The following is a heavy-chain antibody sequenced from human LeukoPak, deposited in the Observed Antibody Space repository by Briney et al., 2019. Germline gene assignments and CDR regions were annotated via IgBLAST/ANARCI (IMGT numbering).Heavy chain of an antibody. Sequence: GASVKVSCKASGYTFTGYYMHWVRQAPGQGLEWMGWISAYNGNTNYAQKLQGRVTMTTDTSTSTAYMELRSLRSDDTAVYYCARAEYLRSQWLRSFDYWGQGTLVTVSS. CDR1: GYTFTGYY. CDR3: ARAEYLRSQWLRSFDY. J-gene: IGHJ4*02. CDR2: ISAYNGNT. D-gene: IGHD6-19*01. V-gene: IGHV1-18*04.